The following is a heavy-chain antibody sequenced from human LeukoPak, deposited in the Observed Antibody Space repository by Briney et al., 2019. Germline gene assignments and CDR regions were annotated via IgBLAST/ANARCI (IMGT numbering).Heavy chain of an antibody. V-gene: IGHV1-18*01. Sequence: ASVKVSCKASGYTFTSYGISWVRQAPGQGGEWMGWISAYNGNTNYAQKLQGRVTMTTDTYTSTAYMELRSLRSDDTAVYYCARTAVYYDSSGYYYYFDYWGQGTLVTVSS. D-gene: IGHD3-22*01. J-gene: IGHJ4*02. CDR1: GYTFTSYG. CDR3: ARTAVYYDSSGYYYYFDY. CDR2: ISAYNGNT.